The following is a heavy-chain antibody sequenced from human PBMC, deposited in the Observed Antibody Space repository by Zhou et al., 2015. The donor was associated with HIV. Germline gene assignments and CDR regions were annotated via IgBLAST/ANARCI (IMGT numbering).Heavy chain of an antibody. CDR1: GGTFSSYA. CDR3: ARVNRAYCSGGSCYPDLGY. J-gene: IGHJ4*02. Sequence: QVQLVQSGAEVKKPGSSVKVSCKASGGTFSSYAISWVRQAPGQGLEWMGGIIPIFGTANYAQKFQGRVTITADESTSTAYMELSSLRSEDTAVYYCARVNRAYCSGGSCYPDLGYWGQGTLVTVSS. D-gene: IGHD2-15*01. CDR2: IIPIFGTA. V-gene: IGHV1-69*01.